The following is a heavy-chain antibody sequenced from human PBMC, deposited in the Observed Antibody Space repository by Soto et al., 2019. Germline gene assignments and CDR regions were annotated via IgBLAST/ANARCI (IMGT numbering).Heavy chain of an antibody. J-gene: IGHJ5*02. V-gene: IGHV1-69*01. CDR3: ARGLQLGVHNWFDP. CDR2: IIPIFGTA. Sequence: QVQLVQSGAEVKKPGSSVKVSCKASGGTFSSYAISWVRQAPGQGLEWMGGIIPIFGTANYAQKFQGRVTITADEATSTAYMERSSLRSEDTAVYYCARGLQLGVHNWFDPWGQGTLVTVSS. CDR1: GGTFSSYA. D-gene: IGHD6-6*01.